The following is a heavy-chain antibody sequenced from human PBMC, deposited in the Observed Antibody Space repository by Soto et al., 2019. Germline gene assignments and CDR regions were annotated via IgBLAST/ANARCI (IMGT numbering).Heavy chain of an antibody. V-gene: IGHV3-13*05. CDR2: IGTAGDP. CDR1: GFTFSSYD. CDR3: ARGDRLGYCSSTSCSVLDY. Sequence: EVQLVESGGGLVQPGGSLRLSCAASGFTFSSYDMHWVRQATGKGLEWVSAIGTAGDPYYPGSVKGRFTISRENAKNSLYLQMNSLRAGDTAVYYCARGDRLGYCSSTSCSVLDYWGQGTLVTVSS. J-gene: IGHJ4*02. D-gene: IGHD2-2*01.